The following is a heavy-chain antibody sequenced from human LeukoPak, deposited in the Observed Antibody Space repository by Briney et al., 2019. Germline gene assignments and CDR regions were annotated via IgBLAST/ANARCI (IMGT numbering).Heavy chain of an antibody. D-gene: IGHD5-24*01. V-gene: IGHV1-46*01. Sequence: ASVKVSCKAFGYTFTSNYMHWVRQAPGQGPEWMGVISPRGGSTIYAQKFQGRVTLTRDMSTSTEYLELSSQRSEDTAVYYCARDNSVRDEAWWFNPWGQGTLGTVSS. CDR1: GYTFTSNY. CDR3: ARDNSVRDEAWWFNP. J-gene: IGHJ5*02. CDR2: ISPRGGST.